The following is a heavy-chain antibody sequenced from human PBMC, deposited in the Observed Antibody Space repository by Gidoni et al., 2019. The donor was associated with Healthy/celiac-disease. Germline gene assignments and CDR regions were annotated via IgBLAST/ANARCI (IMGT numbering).Heavy chain of an antibody. CDR1: GGSFSGYY. CDR3: ARGRVFGADV. CDR2: INHSGST. Sequence: VQLQQWGAGLLTPSETLSLTSPVYGGSFSGYYWSWIRQPPGKGLEWIGEINHSGSTNYNPSLKSRVTISVDTSKNQFSLKLSSVTAADTAVYYCARGRVFGADVWGQGTTVTVSS. V-gene: IGHV4-34*01. D-gene: IGHD3-3*01. J-gene: IGHJ6*02.